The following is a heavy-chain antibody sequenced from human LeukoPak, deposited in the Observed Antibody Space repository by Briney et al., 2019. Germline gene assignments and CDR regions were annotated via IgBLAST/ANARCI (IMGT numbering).Heavy chain of an antibody. Sequence: GGSLRLSCAASGFTFSSFDMHWVRHPTGQGLEWVSTIGTPSDTYYPGSVEGRFTLSRDNAKNSLYLQMNSLTAGDTAVYYCARGPPRGKYYYMDVWGKGTTVTVSS. CDR1: GFTFSSFD. V-gene: IGHV3-13*01. CDR3: ARGPPRGKYYYMDV. CDR2: IGTPSDT. J-gene: IGHJ6*03. D-gene: IGHD1-1*01.